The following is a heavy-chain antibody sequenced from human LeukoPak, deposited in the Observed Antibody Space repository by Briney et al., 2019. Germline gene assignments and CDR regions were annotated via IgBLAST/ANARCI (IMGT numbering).Heavy chain of an antibody. J-gene: IGHJ6*02. Sequence: ASVKVSCKASGYTFTSYGISWVRQAPGQGLELKGWISAYNGNTNYAQKLQGRVTMTTDTSTRPAYMELRSLRSDDTAVYYCARDYYYGMDVWGQGTTVPVSS. CDR2: ISAYNGNT. CDR3: ARDYYYGMDV. V-gene: IGHV1-18*01. CDR1: GYTFTSYG.